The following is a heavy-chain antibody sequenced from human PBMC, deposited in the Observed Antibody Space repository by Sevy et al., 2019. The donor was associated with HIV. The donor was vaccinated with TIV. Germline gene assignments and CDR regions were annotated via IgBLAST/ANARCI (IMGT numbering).Heavy chain of an antibody. CDR3: ARGAHVRYCSSTSCYYYYGMDV. CDR1: GYTFTSYA. D-gene: IGHD2-2*01. J-gene: IGHJ6*02. CDR2: INAGNGNT. V-gene: IGHV1-3*01. Sequence: ASVKVSCKASGYTFTSYAMHWVRQAPGQRLEWMGWINAGNGNTKYSQKLQGRVTITRDTSASTAYMELSSLRSEDTAVYYCARGAHVRYCSSTSCYYYYGMDVWGQGTTVTVSS.